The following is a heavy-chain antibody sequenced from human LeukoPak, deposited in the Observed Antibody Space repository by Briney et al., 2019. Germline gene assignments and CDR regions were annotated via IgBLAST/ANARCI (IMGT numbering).Heavy chain of an antibody. CDR1: GFTFSSYS. CDR2: ISSSSSYI. D-gene: IGHD3-9*01. V-gene: IGHV3-21*01. CDR3: ARVGPDILAPVFELYFDY. J-gene: IGHJ4*02. Sequence: GGSLRLSCAASGFTFSSYSMNWVRQAPGKGLEWVSSISSSSSYIYYADSVKGRFTISRDKAKNSLYLQMNSLRAEDTAVYYCARVGPDILAPVFELYFDYWGQGTLVTVSS.